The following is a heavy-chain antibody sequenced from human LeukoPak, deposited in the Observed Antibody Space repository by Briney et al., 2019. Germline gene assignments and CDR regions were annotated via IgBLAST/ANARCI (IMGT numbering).Heavy chain of an antibody. CDR1: GFTVISNY. Sequence: GGSLRLSWAASGFTVISNYMSWVRQAPGRGLEWVSLIYSGGSTEYAASVKGRFTISRDNSKNTLYLQVNSLRAEDTAVYYCARGGFSYGYGFDYWGQGTLVSVSS. CDR2: IYSGGST. D-gene: IGHD5-18*01. J-gene: IGHJ4*02. V-gene: IGHV3-66*01. CDR3: ARGGFSYGYGFDY.